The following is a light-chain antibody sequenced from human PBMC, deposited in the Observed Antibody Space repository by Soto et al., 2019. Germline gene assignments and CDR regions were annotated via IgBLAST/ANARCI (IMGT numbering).Light chain of an antibody. J-gene: IGKJ1*01. CDR1: QSVLRTSNNKNY. Sequence: DIVMTQSPDSLAVSLGERATISCKASQSVLRTSNNKNYLAWYQQRPGQPPKLLIYWASTREAGVPARFSGSGSGIDFTLTITRLQAEDVALYYCHQYYNTWSFGQGTKVEIK. CDR3: HQYYNTWS. V-gene: IGKV4-1*01. CDR2: WAS.